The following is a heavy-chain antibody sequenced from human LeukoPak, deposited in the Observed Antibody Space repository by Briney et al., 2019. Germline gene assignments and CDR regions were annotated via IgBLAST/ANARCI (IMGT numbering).Heavy chain of an antibody. J-gene: IGHJ4*02. CDR1: GFTFSRYG. V-gene: IGHV3-30*18. CDR2: ISYDGTNK. Sequence: GGSLRLSCAASGFTFSRYGMHWVRQAPGKGLEWVAVISYDGTNKYYADSVKGRFTISRDNSKNTLYLQMNSLRAEDTAVYYCAKEGDTPMAPYYFDYWGQGTLVTVSS. CDR3: AKEGDTPMAPYYFDY. D-gene: IGHD5-18*01.